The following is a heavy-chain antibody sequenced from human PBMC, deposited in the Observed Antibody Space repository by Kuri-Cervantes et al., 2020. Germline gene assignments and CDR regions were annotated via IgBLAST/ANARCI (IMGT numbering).Heavy chain of an antibody. Sequence: GESLKISCAASGFTFSSYGMHWVRQAPGKGLEWVAVISYDGSNKYYADSVKGRFTISRDNSKNTQYLQMNSLRAEDTAVYYCARAGSSADWDVWGQGTTVTVSS. D-gene: IGHD6-6*01. J-gene: IGHJ6*02. CDR1: GFTFSSYG. V-gene: IGHV3-30*03. CDR3: ARAGSSADWDV. CDR2: ISYDGSNK.